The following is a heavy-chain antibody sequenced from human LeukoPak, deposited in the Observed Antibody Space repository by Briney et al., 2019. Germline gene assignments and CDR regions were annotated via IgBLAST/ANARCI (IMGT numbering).Heavy chain of an antibody. CDR3: ARHILTGYLVDY. D-gene: IGHD3-9*01. CDR2: IYYSGST. Sequence: PSETLSLTCTVSGGSISSSSYYWGWIRQPPGKGLEWIGSIYYSGSTYYNPSLKSRATISADTSTNQFSLKLSSVTAADTAVYYCARHILTGYLVDYWGQGTLVTVSS. CDR1: GGSISSSSYY. J-gene: IGHJ4*02. V-gene: IGHV4-39*01.